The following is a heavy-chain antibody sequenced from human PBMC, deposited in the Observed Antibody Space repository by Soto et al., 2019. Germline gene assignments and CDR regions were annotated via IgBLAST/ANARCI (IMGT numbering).Heavy chain of an antibody. D-gene: IGHD3-10*01. V-gene: IGHV6-1*01. CDR1: GDSVSGNSAS. CDR2: TYYRSKWSN. Sequence: SQTLSLTCAISGDSVSGNSASWNWIRQSPSRGLEWLGRTYYRSKWSNDYAESVKSRITINMDSPKNQFSLQLKSVIFEDTAVYYCARESHYYGSGSYLYFDLWGQGTPVTVSS. J-gene: IGHJ4*02. CDR3: ARESHYYGSGSYLYFDL.